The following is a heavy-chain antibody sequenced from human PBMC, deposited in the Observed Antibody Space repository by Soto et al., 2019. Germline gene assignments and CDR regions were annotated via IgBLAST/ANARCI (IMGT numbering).Heavy chain of an antibody. D-gene: IGHD3-3*02. CDR2: IWNDGSEK. V-gene: IGHV3-33*03. Sequence: QVHLVESGGGVVQPGRSLSLSCAASGFAFHVYGMQWLRQAPGKGLEWVAIIWNDGSEKYYADSVKGRFTISRDNSKNTXXXQXXXXXXXXXXXXXXXXXXVGGTPFFGYYDYWGQGXLVTVSS. CDR3: XXXXVGGTPFFGYYDY. CDR1: GFAFHVYG. J-gene: IGHJ4*02.